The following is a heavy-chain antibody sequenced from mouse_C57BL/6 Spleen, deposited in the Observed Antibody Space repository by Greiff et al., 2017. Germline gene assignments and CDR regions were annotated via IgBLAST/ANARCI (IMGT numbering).Heavy chain of an antibody. J-gene: IGHJ1*03. CDR3: ARGETRYWYFDV. V-gene: IGHV1-81*01. CDR1: GYTFTSYG. CDR2: IYPRSGNT. Sequence: VQLQQSGAELARPGASVKLSCKASGYTFTSYGISWVKQRTGQGLEWIGEIYPRSGNTYYNEKFKGKATLTADKSSSTAYMELRSLTSEDSAVDFCARGETRYWYFDVWGTGTTVTVSS.